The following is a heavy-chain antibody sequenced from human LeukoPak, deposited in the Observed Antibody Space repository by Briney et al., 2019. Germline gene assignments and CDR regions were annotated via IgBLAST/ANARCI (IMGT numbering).Heavy chain of an antibody. V-gene: IGHV1-69*13. D-gene: IGHD3-22*01. Sequence: GASVKVSCKASGGTFSSYAISWVRQAPGQGLEWMGGIIPIFGTANYAQTFQGRVTITADESTSTAYMELSSLRSEDTAVYYCASASPFRPNYYDRDAFDIWAKGQWSPSLQ. CDR3: ASASPFRPNYYDRDAFDI. CDR1: GGTFSSYA. J-gene: IGHJ3*02. CDR2: IIPIFGTA.